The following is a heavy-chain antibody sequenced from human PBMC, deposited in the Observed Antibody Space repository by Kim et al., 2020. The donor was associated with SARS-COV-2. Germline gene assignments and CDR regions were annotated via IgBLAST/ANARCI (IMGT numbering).Heavy chain of an antibody. Sequence: GTAYYNPSLKSRVTISVDTSKNQFSLKLSSVTAADTAVYYCATVTFSSGWYWGQGILVTVSS. CDR2: GTA. CDR3: ATVTFSSGWY. V-gene: IGHV4-30-2*04. D-gene: IGHD6-19*01. J-gene: IGHJ4*02.